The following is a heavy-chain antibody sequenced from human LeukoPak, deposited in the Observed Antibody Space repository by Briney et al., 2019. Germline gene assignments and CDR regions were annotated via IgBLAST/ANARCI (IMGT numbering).Heavy chain of an antibody. Sequence: SETLSLTCTVSGGSISSSSYYWGWIRQPPGKGLEWIGSIYYSGSTYYNPSLKSRVTISVDTSKNQFSLKLSSVTAADTAVYYCARAPSDSSGYSSNYYYMDVWGKGTTVTVSS. J-gene: IGHJ6*03. CDR3: ARAPSDSSGYSSNYYYMDV. V-gene: IGHV4-39*07. D-gene: IGHD3-22*01. CDR1: GGSISSSSYY. CDR2: IYYSGST.